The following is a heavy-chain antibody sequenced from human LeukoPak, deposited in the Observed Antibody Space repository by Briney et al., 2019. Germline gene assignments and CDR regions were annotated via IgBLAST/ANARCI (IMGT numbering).Heavy chain of an antibody. CDR3: AKSAYYDASGYYREYYFDY. CDR2: ISGSGGST. D-gene: IGHD3-22*01. V-gene: IGHV3-23*01. Sequence: GGSLRLSCAASGFNFASNWMHWVRQTPGKGLEWVSSISGSGGSTHYADSVKGRFTISRDKTKNTLYLQMNSLRAEDTAVYYCAKSAYYDASGYYREYYFDYWGQGTLVTVSS. CDR1: GFNFASNW. J-gene: IGHJ4*02.